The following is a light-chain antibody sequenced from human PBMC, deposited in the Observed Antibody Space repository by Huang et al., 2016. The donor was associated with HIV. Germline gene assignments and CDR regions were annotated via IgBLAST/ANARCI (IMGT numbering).Light chain of an antibody. CDR2: GAS. V-gene: IGKV3-20*01. J-gene: IGKJ4*01. Sequence: EIVLTQSPGTLSLSPGERATLSCRASQRVSSNYLAWYQQKPGQAPRLLIYGASGRATGIPDRFSGSGSGTDFTLTISRLEPEDFAVYYCQQYGSSPLTFGGGTKVEI. CDR1: QRVSSNY. CDR3: QQYGSSPLT.